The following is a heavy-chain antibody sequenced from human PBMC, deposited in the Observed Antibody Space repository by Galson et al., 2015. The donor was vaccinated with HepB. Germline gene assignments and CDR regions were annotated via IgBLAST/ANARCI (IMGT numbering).Heavy chain of an antibody. D-gene: IGHD3-3*01. Sequence: SVKVSCKASGFTFTSSAVQWVRQARGQRLEWIGWIVVGSGNTNYAQKFQERVTITRDMSTSTAYMELSSLRSEDTAVYYCAACYDFWSGYNWFDPWGQGTLVTVPS. CDR3: AACYDFWSGYNWFDP. V-gene: IGHV1-58*01. CDR2: IVVGSGNT. J-gene: IGHJ5*02. CDR1: GFTFTSSA.